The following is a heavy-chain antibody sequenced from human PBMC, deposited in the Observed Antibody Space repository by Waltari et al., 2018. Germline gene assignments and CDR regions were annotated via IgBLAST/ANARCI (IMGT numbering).Heavy chain of an antibody. CDR3: ARDGIAVAGDFDY. Sequence: VQPVQSGAAVKMPGASVKVACQAYGYTFHSQHMPWVRQAPGQGLEWIGIINPSGGSTSYAQKFQGRVTMTSDTSTSTVYMELSSLRSEDTAVYYCARDGIAVAGDFDYWGQGTLVTVSS. CDR2: INPSGGST. D-gene: IGHD6-19*01. CDR1: GYTFHSQH. V-gene: IGHV1-46*02. J-gene: IGHJ4*02.